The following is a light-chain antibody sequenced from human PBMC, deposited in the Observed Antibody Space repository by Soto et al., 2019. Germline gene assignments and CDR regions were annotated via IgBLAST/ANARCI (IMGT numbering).Light chain of an antibody. Sequence: QSVLTQPPSVSGAPGQRVTISCTGSSSNIGAGYEVNWYQHLPGTAPKLLIYDNNNRPSGVPDRFSGSKSGTSASLAITGLQAEDEAEYYCQSYDSSLSDLYVFGTGTKVTVL. CDR2: DNN. CDR1: SSNIGAGYE. CDR3: QSYDSSLSDLYV. V-gene: IGLV1-40*01. J-gene: IGLJ1*01.